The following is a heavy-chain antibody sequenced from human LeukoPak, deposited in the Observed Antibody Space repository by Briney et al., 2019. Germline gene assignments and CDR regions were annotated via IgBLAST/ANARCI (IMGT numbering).Heavy chain of an antibody. V-gene: IGHV3-21*01. CDR2: IRSDSSYL. J-gene: IGHJ3*02. CDR3: ARESVGAFDI. CDR1: GFTFSTYT. D-gene: IGHD1-26*01. Sequence: GGSLRLSCVGSGFTFSTYTMNWVRQAPGKGLEWVSSIRSDSSYLYYDDSLEGRFTISRDNAKNSLYIQMNSLGVEDTAVYYCARESVGAFDIWGQGTMVTVSS.